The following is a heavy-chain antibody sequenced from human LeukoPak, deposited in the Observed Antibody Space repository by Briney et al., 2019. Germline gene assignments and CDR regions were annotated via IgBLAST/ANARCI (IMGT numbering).Heavy chain of an antibody. Sequence: SVKVSCKASGYTFTSYGISWVRQAPGQGLEWMGRIIPILGIANYAQKFQGRVTITADKSTSTAYMELSSLRSEDTAVYYCARESSPNAFDIWGQGTMVTVSS. D-gene: IGHD6-13*01. CDR3: ARESSPNAFDI. CDR1: GYTFTSYG. CDR2: IIPILGIA. V-gene: IGHV1-69*04. J-gene: IGHJ3*02.